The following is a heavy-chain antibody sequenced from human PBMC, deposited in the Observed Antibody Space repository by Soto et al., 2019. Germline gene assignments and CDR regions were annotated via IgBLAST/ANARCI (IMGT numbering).Heavy chain of an antibody. CDR2: INPSGGST. J-gene: IGHJ5*02. D-gene: IGHD2-21*02. CDR3: ARDGGPVVVTDLSYNWFDP. CDR1: GYTFTSYY. Sequence: QVQLVQSGAEVKKPGASVKVSCKASGYTFTSYYMHWVRQAPGQGLEWMGIINPSGGSTSYAQKFQGRVTLTRDTSTSTVYMELSSLRSEDTAVYYCARDGGPVVVTDLSYNWFDPWGQGTLVTVSS. V-gene: IGHV1-46*01.